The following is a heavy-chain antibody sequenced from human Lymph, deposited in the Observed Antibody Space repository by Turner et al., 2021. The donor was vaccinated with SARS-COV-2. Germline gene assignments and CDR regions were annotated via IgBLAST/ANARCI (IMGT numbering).Heavy chain of an antibody. CDR2: FDPEDGEI. CDR1: GYTHTELS. Sequence: QVQLVQSGAEVKKPGASVKCSCKVSGYTHTELSMHWVRQAPGKGLEWMGGFDPEDGEIIYAQNFQGRVTMTEDTSTDTAYMELSSLRSEDTAVYYCATVLCTGSSCYYYGMDVWGQGTTVTVSS. J-gene: IGHJ6*02. CDR3: ATVLCTGSSCYYYGMDV. D-gene: IGHD2-15*01. V-gene: IGHV1-24*01.